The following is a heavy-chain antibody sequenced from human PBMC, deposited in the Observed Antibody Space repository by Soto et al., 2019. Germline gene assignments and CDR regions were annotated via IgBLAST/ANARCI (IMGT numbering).Heavy chain of an antibody. V-gene: IGHV4-59*01. CDR3: ARDAFRRIAARGFDY. CDR2: IYYSGST. Sequence: PSETLSLTCTVSGGSISSYYWSWIRQPPGKGLEWIGYIYYSGSTNYNPSLKSRVTISVDTSKNQFSLKLSSVTAADTAVYYCARDAFRRIAARGFDYWGQGTLVTVSS. J-gene: IGHJ4*02. CDR1: GGSISSYY. D-gene: IGHD6-13*01.